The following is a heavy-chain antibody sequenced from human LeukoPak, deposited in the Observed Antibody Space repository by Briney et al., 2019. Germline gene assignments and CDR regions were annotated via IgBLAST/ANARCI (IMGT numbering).Heavy chain of an antibody. CDR3: AKGYSYGYSYYFDY. D-gene: IGHD5-18*01. V-gene: IGHV3-21*04. CDR2: ISSSSSYI. J-gene: IGHJ4*02. Sequence: GGFLRLSCAASGFTFSSYSMNWVRQAPGKGLEWVSSISSSSSYIYYADSVKGRFTISRDNAKNSLYLQMNSLRAEDMALYYCAKGYSYGYSYYFDYWGQGTLVTVSS. CDR1: GFTFSSYS.